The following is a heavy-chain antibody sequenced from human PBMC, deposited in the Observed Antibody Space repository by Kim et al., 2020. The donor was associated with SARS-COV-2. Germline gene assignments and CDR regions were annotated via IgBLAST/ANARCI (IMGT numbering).Heavy chain of an antibody. V-gene: IGHV4-59*13. Sequence: SETLSLTCTVSGASISSYYWNWIRQVPGKGLEWIGYVYYSGSTNYNPSLRSRVTMSVDTSKNQFSLKLISVTAADTAVYHCARDGATTPQSSTYYPFDYWGQGILVTVSS. CDR1: GASISSYY. CDR2: VYYSGST. D-gene: IGHD3-22*01. CDR3: ARDGATTPQSSTYYPFDY. J-gene: IGHJ4*02.